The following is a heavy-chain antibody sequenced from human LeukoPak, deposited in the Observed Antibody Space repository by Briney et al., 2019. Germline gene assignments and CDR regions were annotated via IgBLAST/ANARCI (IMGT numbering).Heavy chain of an antibody. CDR1: GFTVSSNY. D-gene: IGHD4-23*01. CDR2: IYSGGST. V-gene: IGHV3-53*01. Sequence: PGGSLRLSCAASGFTVSSNYMSWVRQAPGKGLEWVSVIYSGGSTYYADSVKGRFTISRDNSKSTLYLQMNSLRAEDTAVYYCARDYGGSSPFDYWGQGTLVTVSS. J-gene: IGHJ4*02. CDR3: ARDYGGSSPFDY.